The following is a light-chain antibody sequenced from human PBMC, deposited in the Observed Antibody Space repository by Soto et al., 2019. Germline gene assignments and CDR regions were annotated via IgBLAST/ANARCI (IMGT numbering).Light chain of an antibody. CDR1: QSVSSH. Sequence: EIVLTQSPATLSLSPGERATLSCRASQSVSSHLAWYQQIPGQAPRLLIHGASTRASGIPAWFSGSGSGTDFTLTISSLQSADVAVYYCQQYNKLPLTFGGGTKVDIK. CDR2: GAS. CDR3: QQYNKLPLT. J-gene: IGKJ4*01. V-gene: IGKV3-15*01.